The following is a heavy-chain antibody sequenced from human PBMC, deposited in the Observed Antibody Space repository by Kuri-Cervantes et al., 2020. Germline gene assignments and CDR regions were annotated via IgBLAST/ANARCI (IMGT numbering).Heavy chain of an antibody. CDR3: ARDSILTGTYYGMDV. CDR1: EFTFSSYA. Sequence: GESLKISCAASEFTFSSYAMNWVRQAPGKGLEWVSYISSSGSTIYYADSVKGRFTISRDNAKNSLYLQMNSLRAEDTAVYYCARDSILTGTYYGMDVWGQGTTVTVSS. V-gene: IGHV3-48*04. J-gene: IGHJ6*02. CDR2: ISSSGSTI. D-gene: IGHD3-9*01.